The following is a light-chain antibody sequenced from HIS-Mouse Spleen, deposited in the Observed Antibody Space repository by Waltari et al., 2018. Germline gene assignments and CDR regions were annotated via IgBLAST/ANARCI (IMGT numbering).Light chain of an antibody. J-gene: IGKJ2*01. CDR1: QSVSSN. V-gene: IGKV3-15*01. CDR3: QRTYNALYT. Sequence: EIVMTQSPATLSVSPGERATLSCRASQSVSSNLAWYQQKPGQAPRLLIYGASTRATGIPARFSGSGSGTDFTLTISSLQPEDVATYYGQRTYNALYTFGQGTKLEIK. CDR2: GAS.